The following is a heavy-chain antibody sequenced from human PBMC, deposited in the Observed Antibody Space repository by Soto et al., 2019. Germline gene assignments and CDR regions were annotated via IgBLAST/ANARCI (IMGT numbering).Heavy chain of an antibody. D-gene: IGHD1-1*01. CDR2: IYYSGTT. J-gene: IGHJ6*02. CDR1: GGSISSYF. Sequence: PSETLSLTCTVYGGSISSYFWTWIRQPPGKGLEWIGYIYYSGTTNYNPSLKSRVTISVDTSNKQFSLKLSSVTAADTAVYYCARRYLDPPYYGMDVWGQGTTVTVSS. V-gene: IGHV4-59*01. CDR3: ARRYLDPPYYGMDV.